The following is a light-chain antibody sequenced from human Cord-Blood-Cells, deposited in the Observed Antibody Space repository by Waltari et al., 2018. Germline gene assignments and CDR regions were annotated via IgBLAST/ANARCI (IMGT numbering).Light chain of an antibody. CDR1: QSFLYSSNNKNY. CDR3: QQYYSTPYT. Sequence: DIVMTQSPDSLAVSLGERATINCKSSQSFLYSSNNKNYLAWYQQKPGQPPKLLIYWAYTRESGVPDRFSGSGSGTDFTLTISSLQAEDVAVYYCQQYYSTPYTFGQGTKLEIK. V-gene: IGKV4-1*01. J-gene: IGKJ2*01. CDR2: WAY.